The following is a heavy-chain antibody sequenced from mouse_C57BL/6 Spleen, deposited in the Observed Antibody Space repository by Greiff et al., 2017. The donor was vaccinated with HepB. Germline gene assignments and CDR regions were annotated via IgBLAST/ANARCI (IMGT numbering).Heavy chain of an antibody. Sequence: EVQLQQSGAELVRPGASVKLSCTASGFNIKDDYMHWVKQRPEQGLEWIGWIDPENGDTEYASKFQGKATITADTSSNTAYLQLSSLTSEDTAVYYCTTGGTTVGDYWGQGTTLTVSS. J-gene: IGHJ2*01. CDR2: IDPENGDT. V-gene: IGHV14-4*01. CDR3: TTGGTTVGDY. D-gene: IGHD1-1*01. CDR1: GFNIKDDY.